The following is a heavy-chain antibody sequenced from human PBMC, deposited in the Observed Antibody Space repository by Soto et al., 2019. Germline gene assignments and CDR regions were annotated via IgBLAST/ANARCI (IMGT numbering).Heavy chain of an antibody. V-gene: IGHV4-59*01. CDR2: ISSSGST. CDR1: SGSISSNY. CDR3: ATVRRARHRTFYFDP. D-gene: IGHD2-8*01. Sequence: QVQLQDSGPGLVKPSETLSLTCTASSGSISSNYWSWIRQPPGKGLEWIGYISSSGSTSYNASLQRRVSISVDTSRGQISLRLTSVTAADTAVYYCATVRRARHRTFYFDPWGRGTLVTVSS. J-gene: IGHJ5*02.